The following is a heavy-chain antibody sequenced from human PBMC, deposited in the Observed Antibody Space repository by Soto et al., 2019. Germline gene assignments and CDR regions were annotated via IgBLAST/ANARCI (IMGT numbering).Heavy chain of an antibody. Sequence: EVQLVESGGGLVQPGRSPRLSCAASGFTLDDYAMHWVRQAPGKGLEGVSGIRWNSGSIVYADSVKGRFTSSRDNAKYSLYLPMPRLRAEENALYYCAQGIDGAIYWGQGTLVTVSS. CDR3: AQGIDGAIY. CDR2: IRWNSGSI. V-gene: IGHV3-9*01. J-gene: IGHJ4*02. D-gene: IGHD3-10*01. CDR1: GFTLDDYA.